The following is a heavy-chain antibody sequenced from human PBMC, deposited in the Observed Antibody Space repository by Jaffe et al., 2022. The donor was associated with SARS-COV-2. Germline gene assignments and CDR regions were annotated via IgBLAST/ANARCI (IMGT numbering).Heavy chain of an antibody. D-gene: IGHD2-21*02. CDR1: GFTFRSYS. CDR2: ISSSGTTT. J-gene: IGHJ4*02. CDR3: ARDWTYCGGDCYSWVDY. Sequence: EVQLVESGGGLVQPGGSLRLSCAASGFTFRSYSMNWVRQAPGEGLEWVSYISSSGTTTYYADSVKGRFTISRDNAKNSLYLQMNSLRDEDTAVYYCARDWTYCGGDCYSWVDYWGQGTLVTVSS. V-gene: IGHV3-48*02.